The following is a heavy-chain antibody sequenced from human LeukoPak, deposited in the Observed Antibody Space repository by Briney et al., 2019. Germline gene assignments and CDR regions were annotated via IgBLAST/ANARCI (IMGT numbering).Heavy chain of an antibody. CDR3: ARDRGSYWDGGNDY. V-gene: IGHV3-33*08. CDR1: GFTFSSYG. D-gene: IGHD1-26*01. CDR2: IWYDGSNK. Sequence: SGGSLRLSCGASGFTFSSYGMHWVRQAPGKGLEWVAVIWYDGSNKYYADSVKGRFTISRDNSKNTLYLQMNSLRAEDTAVYYCARDRGSYWDGGNDYWGQGTLVTVSS. J-gene: IGHJ4*02.